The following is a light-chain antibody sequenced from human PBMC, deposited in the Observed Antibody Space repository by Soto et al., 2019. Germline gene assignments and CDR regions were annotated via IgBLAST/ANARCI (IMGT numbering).Light chain of an antibody. CDR1: NIGSKS. Sequence: SYVLTQPPSVSVAPGQTARITCGGNNIGSKSVYWFQQKPGQAPVLVVYDDTDRPSGIPERFSGSKSGNTATLTTNRVEAGDEADYYCQVWDSSSDHVVFGGGTKLTVL. J-gene: IGLJ3*02. V-gene: IGLV3-21*02. CDR3: QVWDSSSDHVV. CDR2: DDT.